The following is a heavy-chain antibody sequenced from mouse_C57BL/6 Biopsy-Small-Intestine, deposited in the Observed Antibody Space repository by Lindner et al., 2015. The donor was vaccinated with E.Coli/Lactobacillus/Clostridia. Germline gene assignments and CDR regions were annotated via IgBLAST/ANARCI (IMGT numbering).Heavy chain of an antibody. J-gene: IGHJ4*01. V-gene: IGHV1-53*01. CDR1: GYTFTGYY. D-gene: IGHD4-1*02. CDR2: MHPISGGT. CDR3: ARDLKEGGQLLYIDY. Sequence: SVKVSCKASGYTFTGYYIHWVRQAPGQGLEWVGCMHPISGGTYYSQTFEGRVTMTRDTSINTAYMELSSLTSDDTAIYYCARDLKEGGQLLYIDYWGQGTLVTVSS.